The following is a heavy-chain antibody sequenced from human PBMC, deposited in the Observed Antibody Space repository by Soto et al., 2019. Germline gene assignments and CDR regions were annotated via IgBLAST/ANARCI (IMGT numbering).Heavy chain of an antibody. CDR1: GDSISTFY. CDR3: ARQRGNYFDY. D-gene: IGHD3-10*01. CDR2: IYYTGST. J-gene: IGHJ4*02. V-gene: IGHV4-59*01. Sequence: PPETLSLTCTVSGDSISTFYWSWIRQPPGKGLEWIGYIYYTGSTNYNPSLKSRVTMSVDTSKKQFSLKLTSVTAADTAVCYCARQRGNYFDYWGQGSLVTVSS.